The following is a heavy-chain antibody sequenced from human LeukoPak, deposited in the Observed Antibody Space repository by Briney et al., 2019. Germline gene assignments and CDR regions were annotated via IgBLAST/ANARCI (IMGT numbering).Heavy chain of an antibody. D-gene: IGHD3-10*01. Sequence: SETLSLTCTVSGGSINSYYWSWIRQPPGKGLEWIGVIYYSGSTKYNPSLQSRVTISVDTSKNQFSLMLNSVTAADTALYFCARARLSIVRGITNFDYWGQGTVVTVSS. J-gene: IGHJ4*02. CDR3: ARARLSIVRGITNFDY. CDR1: GGSINSYY. V-gene: IGHV4-59*08. CDR2: IYYSGST.